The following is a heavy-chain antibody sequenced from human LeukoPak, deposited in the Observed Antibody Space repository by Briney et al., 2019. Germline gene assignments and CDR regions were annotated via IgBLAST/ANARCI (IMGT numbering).Heavy chain of an antibody. CDR1: GYTFTNYF. V-gene: IGHV1-46*01. Sequence: GASVKVSCKASGYTFTNYFMHWVRQAPGQGLEWMGIINPSGGGTSYAQKFQGRVTLIRDTPTSTVYMELSSLRSEDAAIYYCARAMYSSSWAPFDYWGQGTLVTVSS. CDR2: INPSGGGT. D-gene: IGHD6-13*01. CDR3: ARAMYSSSWAPFDY. J-gene: IGHJ4*02.